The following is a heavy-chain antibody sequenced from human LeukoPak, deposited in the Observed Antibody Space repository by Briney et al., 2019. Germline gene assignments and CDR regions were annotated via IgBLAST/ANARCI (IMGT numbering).Heavy chain of an antibody. CDR1: GYTFTSYG. V-gene: IGHV1-18*01. D-gene: IGHD2-2*01. CDR3: AREAVPAALNYYYMDV. CDR2: ISAYNGNT. Sequence: ASVKVSCKAAGYTFTSYGISWVRQAPGQGLEWMGWISAYNGNTNYAQKLQGRVTMTTDTSTSTAYMELSGLRSEDTAVYYCAREAVPAALNYYYMDVWGKGTTVTVSS. J-gene: IGHJ6*03.